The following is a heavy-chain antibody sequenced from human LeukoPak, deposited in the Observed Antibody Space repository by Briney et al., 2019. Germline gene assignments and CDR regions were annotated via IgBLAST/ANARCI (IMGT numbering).Heavy chain of an antibody. CDR3: ARVGGVVVPAAIPPYYYGMDV. CDR1: GGSISSYY. D-gene: IGHD2-2*01. CDR2: IYYSGST. V-gene: IGHV4-59*01. J-gene: IGHJ6*02. Sequence: SETLSLTCTVSGGSISSYYWSWLRQPPGKGLEWIGYIYYSGSTNYNPSLKSRVTISVDTSKNQFSLKLSSVTAADTAVYYCARVGGVVVPAAIPPYYYGMDVWGQGTTVTVSS.